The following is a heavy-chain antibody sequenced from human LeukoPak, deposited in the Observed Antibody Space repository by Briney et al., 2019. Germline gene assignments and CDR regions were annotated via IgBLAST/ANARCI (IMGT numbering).Heavy chain of an antibody. D-gene: IGHD3-3*01. CDR3: ARQSCDFWSRSMDV. Sequence: PGGSLRLSCAASGFTFSSSAVHWVRQAPGKGLEWIAFISFNGDIKYYADSVTGRFSISRDNSKNMVYLQMNSLRAEDTALYYCARQSCDFWSRSMDVWGQGTMVTVSS. J-gene: IGHJ6*02. V-gene: IGHV3-30-3*01. CDR1: GFTFSSSA. CDR2: ISFNGDIK.